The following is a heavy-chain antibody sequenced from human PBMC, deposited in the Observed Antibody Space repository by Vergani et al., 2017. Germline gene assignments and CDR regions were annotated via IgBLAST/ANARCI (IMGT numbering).Heavy chain of an antibody. D-gene: IGHD3-16*01. CDR2: IIPLFGTA. J-gene: IGHJ6*02. CDR3: AIDLRLGEVTYGMDV. CDR1: GGTFSSYA. V-gene: IGHV1-69*12. Sequence: QVQLVQSGAEVKKPGSSVKVSCKASGGTFSSYAISWVRQAPGQGLEWMGGIIPLFGTANYAQKFQGRVTITADESTSAAYMELGSLRSADTAVYYCAIDLRLGEVTYGMDVWGQGTTVTVSS.